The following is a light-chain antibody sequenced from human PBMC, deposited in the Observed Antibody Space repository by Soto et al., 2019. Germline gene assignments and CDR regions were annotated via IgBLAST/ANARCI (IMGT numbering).Light chain of an antibody. V-gene: IGKV3-20*01. CDR2: GAS. CDR3: QQYGSSPEWT. CDR1: QSVSSSY. Sequence: EIVLTQSPGTLSLSPGERATLSCRASQSVSSSYLAWYQQKPGQAPRLLIYGASSRDTGIPDRLSGSGSGTDVTLSISRLEPEDFAVYDCQQYGSSPEWTFGQGTKVE. J-gene: IGKJ1*01.